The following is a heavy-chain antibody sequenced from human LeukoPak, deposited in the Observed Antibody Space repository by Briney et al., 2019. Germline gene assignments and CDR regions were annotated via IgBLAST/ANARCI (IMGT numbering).Heavy chain of an antibody. D-gene: IGHD3-10*01. V-gene: IGHV4-59*01. CDR2: IYYSGST. J-gene: IGHJ4*02. Sequence: SETLSLTCTVSGGSISSYYWSWLRQPPGKGLEWMGYIYYSGSTNYNPSLKSRVTISVDTSKNQFSLKLSSVTAADTAVYYCARVGVGPMAQGLIDYWGQGTLVTVSS. CDR3: ARVGVGPMAQGLIDY. CDR1: GGSISSYY.